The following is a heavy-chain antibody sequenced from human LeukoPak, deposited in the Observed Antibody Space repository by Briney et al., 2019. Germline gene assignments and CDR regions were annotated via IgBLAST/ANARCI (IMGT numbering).Heavy chain of an antibody. J-gene: IGHJ4*02. D-gene: IGHD4-11*01. CDR1: GGTFSSYA. V-gene: IGHV1-69*13. CDR3: ARYIPSTDYPGTDYFDY. Sequence: GASVKVSCKASGGTFSSYAISWVRQAPGQGLEWMGGIIPIFGTANYAQKFQGRVTITADESTSTAYMELSSLRSDDTAVYYCARYIPSTDYPGTDYFDYWGQGTLVTVSS. CDR2: IIPIFGTA.